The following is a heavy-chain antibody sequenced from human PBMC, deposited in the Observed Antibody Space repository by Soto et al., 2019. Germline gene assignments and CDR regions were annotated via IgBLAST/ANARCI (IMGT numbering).Heavy chain of an antibody. J-gene: IGHJ5*02. Sequence: QVQLQESGPGLLKPSQTLSLTCTVSGGSISSGGYYWSWIRQHPGKGLEWIGYIYYSGSTYYNPSLKSRVTVAVDTSKHEFSLKLSAVTAADTAGYYCSRDGSTVTQRRLGWFDPCGQGTLVTVSS. V-gene: IGHV4-31*03. CDR2: IYYSGST. CDR3: SRDGSTVTQRRLGWFDP. D-gene: IGHD4-17*01. CDR1: GGSISSGGYY.